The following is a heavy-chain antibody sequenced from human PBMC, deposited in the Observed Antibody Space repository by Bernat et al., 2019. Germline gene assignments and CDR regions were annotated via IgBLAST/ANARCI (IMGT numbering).Heavy chain of an antibody. D-gene: IGHD2-21*02. V-gene: IGHV3-11*06. CDR3: ARDRATEDAFDI. CDR1: GFTFSDYY. Sequence: QVQLVESGGGLVKPGGSLRLSCAASGFTFSDYYMSWIRQAPGKGLEWISYISSSSSYTNYADSVKGRFTISRDNAKNSLYLQMNSLRAEDTAVYYCARDRATEDAFDIWGQGTMVTVSS. J-gene: IGHJ3*02. CDR2: ISSSSSYT.